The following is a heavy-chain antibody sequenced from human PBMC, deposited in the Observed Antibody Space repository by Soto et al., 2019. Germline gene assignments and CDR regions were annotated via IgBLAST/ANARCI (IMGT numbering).Heavy chain of an antibody. CDR2: IYWDDDK. D-gene: IGHD3-16*01. CDR1: GFSLSTVGVA. Sequence: QITLKESGPTLVTPTQTLTLTCTFSGFSLSTVGVAVGWIRQPPGKALECLALIYWDDDKRYRPSLKSRLTITKATSKNPVVLTFAHIDPVDTGTYFCAHCSQNYLRWGVYFYLWCQGNLATVPS. CDR3: AHCSQNYLRWGVYFYL. J-gene: IGHJ1*01. V-gene: IGHV2-5*02.